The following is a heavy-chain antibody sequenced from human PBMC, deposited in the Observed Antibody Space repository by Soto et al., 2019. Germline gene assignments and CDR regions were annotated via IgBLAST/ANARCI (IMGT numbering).Heavy chain of an antibody. J-gene: IGHJ4*02. CDR1: GFTFSSYA. CDR2: ITYNGSSK. V-gene: IGHV3-23*01. CDR3: AKDVYSSGWYLFDY. Sequence: GALRLSCAASGFTFSSYAMSWVRQAPGKGLEWVAAITYNGSSKYYADSVKGRFTISRDNSKNTLYLQMNSLRAEDTAVYYCAKDVYSSGWYLFDYWGQGTLVTVSS. D-gene: IGHD6-19*01.